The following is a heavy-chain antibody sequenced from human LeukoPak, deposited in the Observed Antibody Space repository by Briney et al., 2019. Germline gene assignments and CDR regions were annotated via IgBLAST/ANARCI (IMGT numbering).Heavy chain of an antibody. Sequence: GESLKISCKGSGYSFTSYWIGWVRLMPGKGLEWMGIIYPGDSDSRYRPSFEGQVTISVDKSINTAYLQWSSLKASDTGMYYCARHKAGDYWAYWGQGTLVTVSS. CDR3: ARHKAGDYWAY. D-gene: IGHD4-17*01. CDR1: GYSFTSYW. J-gene: IGHJ4*02. V-gene: IGHV5-51*01. CDR2: IYPGDSDS.